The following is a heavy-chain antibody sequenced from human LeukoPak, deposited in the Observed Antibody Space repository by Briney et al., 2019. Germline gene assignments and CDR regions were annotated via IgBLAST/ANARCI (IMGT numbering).Heavy chain of an antibody. D-gene: IGHD6-19*01. Sequence: GGSLRLSCAASGFTFSSYSMNWVRQAPGKGLEWVSSISSSSSYIYYADSVKGRFTISRDNAKNSLYLQMNSLRAEDTAVYNCAREEGSGWYKAGDYWGQGTLVTVSS. CDR2: ISSSSSYI. CDR3: AREEGSGWYKAGDY. CDR1: GFTFSSYS. V-gene: IGHV3-21*01. J-gene: IGHJ4*02.